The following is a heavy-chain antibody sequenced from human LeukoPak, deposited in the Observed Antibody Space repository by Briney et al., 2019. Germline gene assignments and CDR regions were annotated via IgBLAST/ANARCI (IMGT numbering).Heavy chain of an antibody. J-gene: IGHJ4*02. D-gene: IGHD3-16*01. Sequence: GESLRISCQDSGHGLSTHYINWVRQMPGKGLEWMGRSDPSDSYTNYNPSFQGHVTFTADKSTNTAYLQWTSLKASDTAIYYCARRPGGVLADTDFFESWGQGTLDTVSS. CDR1: GHGLSTHY. CDR3: ARRPGGVLADTDFFES. CDR2: SDPSDSYT. V-gene: IGHV5-10-1*01.